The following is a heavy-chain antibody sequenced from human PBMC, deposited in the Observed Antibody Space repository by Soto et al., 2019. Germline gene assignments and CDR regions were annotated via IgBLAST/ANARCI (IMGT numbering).Heavy chain of an antibody. J-gene: IGHJ4*02. CDR1: WLTFCPYL. Sequence: GGSLRLSCVAPWLTFCPYLMAWGRPAPGEGVEMGAPIKHDGSVKYYVDSVKGRFTISRDNAKSTVYLQMNSLRAEDTAVYFCARPYSSGNSYNKIDYWGQGTLVTVSS. D-gene: IGHD3-10*01. V-gene: IGHV3-7*01. CDR2: IKHDGSVK. CDR3: ARPYSSGNSYNKIDY.